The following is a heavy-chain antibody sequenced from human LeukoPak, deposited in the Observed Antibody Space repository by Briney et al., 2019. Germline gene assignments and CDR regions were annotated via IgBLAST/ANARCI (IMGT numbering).Heavy chain of an antibody. Sequence: PGGSLRLSCAASGFTFSSYAMSWVRQAPGKGLEWVSAISGSGGSTYYADSLRGRFTISRDISKNTLYLQMNSLRAEDTAVYYCAKCYGDYVNWFDPWGQGTLVTVSS. CDR2: ISGSGGST. CDR3: AKCYGDYVNWFDP. CDR1: GFTFSSYA. V-gene: IGHV3-23*01. D-gene: IGHD4-17*01. J-gene: IGHJ5*02.